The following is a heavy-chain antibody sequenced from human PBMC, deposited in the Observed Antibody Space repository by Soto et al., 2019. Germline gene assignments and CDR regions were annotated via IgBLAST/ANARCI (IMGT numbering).Heavy chain of an antibody. D-gene: IGHD3-3*01. V-gene: IGHV1-3*05. Sequence: QVQLVQSGAEKKKPGASVKVSCKASGYTFTSYAIHWVRQAPGQRLEWMGWINAGNGNTKYSQKFQGRVTITRDTSASTAYMELSSLRSEATAVYYLARGFPLWFDPWGQGTLVTVSS. CDR2: INAGNGNT. CDR3: ARGFPLWFDP. J-gene: IGHJ5*02. CDR1: GYTFTSYA.